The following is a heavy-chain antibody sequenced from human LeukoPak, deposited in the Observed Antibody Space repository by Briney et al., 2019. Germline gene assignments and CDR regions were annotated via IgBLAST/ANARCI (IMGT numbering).Heavy chain of an antibody. CDR2: IYYSGTA. D-gene: IGHD4-17*01. J-gene: IGHJ4*02. CDR1: GASIITSSYY. Sequence: SETLSLTCTVSGASIITSSYYWGWIRQPPGKGLEWIGTIYYSGTAHYDPSLRDRVSISIDTSKNQFSLKVNSVTAADTAVFYCARHRRGDDYAIDYWGQGTLVTVSS. CDR3: ARHRRGDDYAIDY. V-gene: IGHV4-39*01.